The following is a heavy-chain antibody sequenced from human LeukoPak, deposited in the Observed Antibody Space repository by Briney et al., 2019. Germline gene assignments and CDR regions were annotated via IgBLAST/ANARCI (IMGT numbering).Heavy chain of an antibody. D-gene: IGHD5-18*01. CDR2: ISGSGGST. J-gene: IGHJ4*02. V-gene: IGHV3-23*01. CDR3: ARANYGYYYFDY. Sequence: GGSLRLSCVASGFTFSSYSMNWVRQAPGKGLEWVSAISGSGGSTYYADSVKGRFTISRDNSKNTLCLQMNSLRAEDTAVYYCARANYGYYYFDYWGQGTLVTVSS. CDR1: GFTFSSYS.